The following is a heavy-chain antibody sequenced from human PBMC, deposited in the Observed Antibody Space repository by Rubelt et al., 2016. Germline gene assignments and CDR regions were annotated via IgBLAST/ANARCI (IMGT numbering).Heavy chain of an antibody. D-gene: IGHD3-3*01. J-gene: IGHJ4*02. CDR3: ARARYYDFWSGYHYYFDY. CDR1: GFTFSSYS. V-gene: IGHV3-48*04. Sequence: EVQLVESGGGLVQPGGSLRLSCAASGFTFSSYSMNWVRQAPGKGLEWVSYISSSSSTIYYADSVKGRFTISRGNANNSLYLQMKSLRAEETAVYYCARARYYDFWSGYHYYFDYWGQGTLVTVSS. CDR2: ISSSSSTI.